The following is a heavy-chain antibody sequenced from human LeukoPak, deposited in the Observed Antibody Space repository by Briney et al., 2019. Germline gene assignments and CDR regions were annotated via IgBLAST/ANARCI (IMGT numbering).Heavy chain of an antibody. Sequence: SETLSLTCTVSGGSISSNRYNWAWIRQSPGKGLEWIGSIYSSGSTYYNPSLKSRISISVDTSKNQVALKLRSVTAADTAVYYCARGDSGWYLGLGFDYWGQGTLVTVSS. J-gene: IGHJ4*02. CDR2: IYSSGST. V-gene: IGHV4-39*06. D-gene: IGHD6-19*01. CDR3: ARGDSGWYLGLGFDY. CDR1: GGSISSNRYN.